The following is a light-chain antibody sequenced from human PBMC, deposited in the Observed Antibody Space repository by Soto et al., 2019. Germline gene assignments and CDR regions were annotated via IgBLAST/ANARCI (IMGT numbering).Light chain of an antibody. V-gene: IGLV4-69*01. J-gene: IGLJ2*01. Sequence: QLVLTQSPSASASLGASVKLTCTLSSGHSSYAIAWHQQQPEKGPRYLMNLNSDGSHSKGDGIPVRFSGSSSGAERYLTITSLQSEDEADYYCQTWGTGIQIFGGGTKLTVL. CDR3: QTWGTGIQI. CDR2: LNSDGSH. CDR1: SGHSSYA.